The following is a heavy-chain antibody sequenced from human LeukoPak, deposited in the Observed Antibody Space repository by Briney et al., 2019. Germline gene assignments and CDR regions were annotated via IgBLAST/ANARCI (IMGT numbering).Heavy chain of an antibody. V-gene: IGHV3-33*05. CDR2: IKFDGIQE. D-gene: IGHD3-22*01. CDR3: ASGSLGHYYDSSGYEY. CDR1: GFSLSSYG. J-gene: IGHJ4*02. Sequence: GGSLRLSCAASGFSLSSYGMNWVRQAPGKGLEWVGGIKFDGIQEFYADSVKGRFTVSKDTSKNTLHLQMDSLRAEDTAVYYCASGSLGHYYDSSGYEYWGQGTMVTVSS.